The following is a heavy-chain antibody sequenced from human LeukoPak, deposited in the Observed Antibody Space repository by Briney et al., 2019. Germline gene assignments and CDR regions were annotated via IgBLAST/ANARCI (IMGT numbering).Heavy chain of an antibody. D-gene: IGHD2-15*01. Sequence: PGGSLRLSCAASGFTFSSYWMSWVRQAPGKGLEWVANIKQDGSEKYYVDSVKGRFTTSRDNAKNSLYLQMNSLRAEDTAVYYCARERRCSSGSCYSKRLDYWGQGTLVTDSS. J-gene: IGHJ4*02. CDR1: GFTFSSYW. CDR3: ARERRCSSGSCYSKRLDY. CDR2: IKQDGSEK. V-gene: IGHV3-7*01.